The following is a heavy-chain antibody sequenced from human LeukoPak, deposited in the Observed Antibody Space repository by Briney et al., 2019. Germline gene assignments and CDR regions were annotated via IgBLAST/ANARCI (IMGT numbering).Heavy chain of an antibody. CDR2: ISGSGGST. CDR1: GFTFSSYA. Sequence: PGGSLRLSCAASGFTFSSYAMNWARQAPGKGLEWVSAISGSGGSTYYADSVKGRFTISRDNSKNTLYPQMNSLRAEDTAVYYCAKPIGYYYDSSGYYPFDYWGQGTLVTVSS. D-gene: IGHD3-22*01. V-gene: IGHV3-23*01. CDR3: AKPIGYYYDSSGYYPFDY. J-gene: IGHJ4*02.